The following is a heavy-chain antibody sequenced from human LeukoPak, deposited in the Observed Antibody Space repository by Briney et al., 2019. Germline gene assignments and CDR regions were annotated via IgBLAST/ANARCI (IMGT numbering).Heavy chain of an antibody. J-gene: IGHJ4*02. CDR3: VKGGWLDN. CDR1: GFIFNTYD. D-gene: IGHD6-19*01. CDR2: ISRSGDDT. Sequence: TGGSLRLSCAASGFIFNTYDMNWVCQAPGKGLEWVSGISRSGDDTHYADSVKGRFTISRDNSENTLCLLMNSLRAEDTAVYYCVKGGWLDNWGQGTLVTVSS. V-gene: IGHV3-23*01.